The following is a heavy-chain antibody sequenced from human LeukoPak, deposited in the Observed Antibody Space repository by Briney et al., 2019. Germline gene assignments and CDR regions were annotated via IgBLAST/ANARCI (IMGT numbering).Heavy chain of an antibody. Sequence: GGSLRLSCAGSGFTFSDYYMSWIRQAPGKGLEWVTVISYDGSNKYYADSVKGRFTISRDNSKNTLYLQMNSLRAEDTAIYYCAKDDSNLWHYFDYWGQGTLVTVSS. CDR1: GFTFSDYY. D-gene: IGHD2-21*01. J-gene: IGHJ4*02. CDR3: AKDDSNLWHYFDY. CDR2: ISYDGSNK. V-gene: IGHV3-30*18.